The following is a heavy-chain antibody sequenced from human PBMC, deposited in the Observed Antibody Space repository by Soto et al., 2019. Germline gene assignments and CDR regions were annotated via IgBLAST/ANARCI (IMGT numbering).Heavy chain of an antibody. V-gene: IGHV1-2*02. CDR2: INPNNGDT. Sequence: ASVKVSCKASGYTFTGYYIRWVRQAPGQGLEWMGWINPNNGDTNYAQKFQGRVTMTRDTSTSTAYMELSSLRFDDTAVYYCARHSGYDYVFDYWGQGTLVTVSS. CDR1: GYTFTGYY. J-gene: IGHJ4*02. CDR3: ARHSGYDYVFDY. D-gene: IGHD5-12*01.